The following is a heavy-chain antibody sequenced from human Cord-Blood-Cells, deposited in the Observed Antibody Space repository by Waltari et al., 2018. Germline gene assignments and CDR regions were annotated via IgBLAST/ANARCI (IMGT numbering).Heavy chain of an antibody. CDR1: GYTFPSYD. Sequence: QVQLVQSGAEVKKPGASVKVSCNASGYTFPSYDINWVRQATGQWLEWMGWINPNSGNTGYAQKFQGRVTITRNTSISTAYMELSSLRSEDTAVYYCARVDYSNYNWFDPWGQGTLVTVSS. D-gene: IGHD4-4*01. CDR3: ARVDYSNYNWFDP. V-gene: IGHV1-8*03. CDR2: INPNSGNT. J-gene: IGHJ5*02.